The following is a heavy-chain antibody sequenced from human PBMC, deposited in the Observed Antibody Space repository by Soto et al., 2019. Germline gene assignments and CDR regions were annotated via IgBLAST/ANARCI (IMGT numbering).Heavy chain of an antibody. CDR1: GFTFSSYG. V-gene: IGHV3-30*18. CDR3: AKSIWGSYRYPSFDY. D-gene: IGHD3-16*02. J-gene: IGHJ4*02. CDR2: ISYDGSNK. Sequence: PGGSLRLSCAASGFTFSSYGMHWVRQAPGKGLEWVAVISYDGSNKYYADSVKGRFTISRDNSKNTLYLQMNSLRAEDTAVYYCAKSIWGSYRYPSFDYWGQGTLVTVSS.